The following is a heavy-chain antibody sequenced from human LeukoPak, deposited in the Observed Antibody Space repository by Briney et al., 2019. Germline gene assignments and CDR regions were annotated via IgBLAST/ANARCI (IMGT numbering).Heavy chain of an antibody. J-gene: IGHJ4*02. Sequence: GGSLRLSCAASGFTVSSDYMSWVRRAPGKGLEWVSTMSGSGASTYYADSVKGRFTISRDNSKNTLYLQMNSLRAEDTAVYFCAKAQEPRIAAPYYFDYWGQGTLVAVSS. V-gene: IGHV3-23*01. D-gene: IGHD6-25*01. CDR1: GFTVSSDY. CDR2: MSGSGAST. CDR3: AKAQEPRIAAPYYFDY.